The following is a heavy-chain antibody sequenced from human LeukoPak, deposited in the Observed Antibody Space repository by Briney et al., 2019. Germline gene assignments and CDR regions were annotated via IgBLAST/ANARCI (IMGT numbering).Heavy chain of an antibody. Sequence: ASVKVSCKASGYTFTGYYMHWVRQAPGQGLEWMGWINPNSGGTNYAQKFQGRVTMTRDTSISTAYMELSRLRSDDTAVYYCARGSSGWNPRYWLDPWGQGTLVTVSS. CDR3: ARGSSGWNPRYWLDP. D-gene: IGHD6-19*01. CDR1: GYTFTGYY. CDR2: INPNSGGT. J-gene: IGHJ5*02. V-gene: IGHV1-2*02.